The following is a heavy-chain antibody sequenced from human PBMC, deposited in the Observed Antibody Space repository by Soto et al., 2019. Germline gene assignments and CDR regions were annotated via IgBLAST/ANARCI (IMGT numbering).Heavy chain of an antibody. Sequence: EVQLLESGGGVVQPGGSLRLSCAASGFTFSNCAMKWVRQAPGKGLEWVSDISRAGSNIYYADSVKGRFTISRDNSKNTRYLPMSSLRAEDTAVYYCAKAIEGAWERNDYWGQGTLVTVSS. D-gene: IGHD1-26*01. V-gene: IGHV3-23*01. CDR3: AKAIEGAWERNDY. CDR2: ISRAGSNI. CDR1: GFTFSNCA. J-gene: IGHJ4*02.